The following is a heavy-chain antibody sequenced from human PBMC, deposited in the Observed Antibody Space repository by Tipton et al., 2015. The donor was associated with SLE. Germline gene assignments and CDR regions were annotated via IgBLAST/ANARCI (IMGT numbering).Heavy chain of an antibody. CDR3: ARRSPTFYGMDV. CDR2: IWYDGSGK. J-gene: IGHJ6*02. CDR1: GFTFNNFG. V-gene: IGHV3-33*08. Sequence: SLRLSCAASGFTFNNFGMHWVRQAPGKGLEWVAVIWYDGSGKYYADSVKGRFTISRDNSKNMLYLQMSSLRAEDTAIYYCARRSPTFYGMDVWGQGTTVTVS. D-gene: IGHD2-2*01.